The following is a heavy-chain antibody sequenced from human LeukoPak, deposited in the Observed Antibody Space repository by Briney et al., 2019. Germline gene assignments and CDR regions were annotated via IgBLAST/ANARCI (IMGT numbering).Heavy chain of an antibody. CDR1: GFIVSNTY. D-gene: IGHD6-6*01. V-gene: IGHV3-53*04. Sequence: GGSLRLSCAASGFIVSNTYMSWVRQAPGKGLEWVSVIYSGDSGVSTYYAASVKGRFTISRHNSKTTLYLQMSSLRAEATAVYFCARSAARLRYYYAMDVWGQGTTVTVCS. CDR2: IYSGDSGVST. CDR3: ARSAARLRYYYAMDV. J-gene: IGHJ6*02.